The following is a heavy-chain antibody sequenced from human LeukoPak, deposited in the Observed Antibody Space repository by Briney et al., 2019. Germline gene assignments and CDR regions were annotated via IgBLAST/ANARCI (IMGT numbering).Heavy chain of an antibody. D-gene: IGHD6-13*01. J-gene: IGHJ4*02. CDR2: IASDGRDK. CDR1: GFIFNNYA. V-gene: IGHV3-30*18. Sequence: AGGSLRLSCAASGFIFNNYAMHWVRQAPGKRRERVAVIASDGRDKHHADSVKGRFTISRDNSKNIVYLQMNSLRPEDTAIYYCAKDLQIGAAVYYFDYWGQGTLVTVPS. CDR3: AKDLQIGAAVYYFDY.